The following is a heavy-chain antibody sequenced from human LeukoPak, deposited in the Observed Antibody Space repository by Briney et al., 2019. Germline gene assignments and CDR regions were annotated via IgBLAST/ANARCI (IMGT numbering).Heavy chain of an antibody. D-gene: IGHD5-12*01. Sequence: ASVKVSCKASGYTFTSYDINGVRQATGQGLEWMGWMNPNSGSTGYAQKFQGRVTITRNTSISTAYMELSGLRSEDTAVYYCARGRSTGYPYYFEYWGQGTLVTVSS. CDR3: ARGRSTGYPYYFEY. CDR2: MNPNSGST. CDR1: GYTFTSYD. V-gene: IGHV1-8*03. J-gene: IGHJ4*02.